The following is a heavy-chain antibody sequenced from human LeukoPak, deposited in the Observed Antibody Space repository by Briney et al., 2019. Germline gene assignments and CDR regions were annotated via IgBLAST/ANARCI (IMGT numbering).Heavy chain of an antibody. CDR1: GFTFSSYG. Sequence: GGSLRLSCAASGFTFSSYGMHWVRKAPGKGLEWVAVISYDGSNKYYADSVKGRFTISRDNSKNTLYLQMNSLRAEDTAVYYCAKDRYYGSGSEGYFQHWGQGTLVTVSS. D-gene: IGHD3-10*01. J-gene: IGHJ1*01. CDR2: ISYDGSNK. CDR3: AKDRYYGSGSEGYFQH. V-gene: IGHV3-30*18.